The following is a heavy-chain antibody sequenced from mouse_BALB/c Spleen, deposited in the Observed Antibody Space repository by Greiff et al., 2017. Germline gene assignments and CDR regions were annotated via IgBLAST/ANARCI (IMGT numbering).Heavy chain of an antibody. CDR1: GFNIKDTY. D-gene: IGHD2-3*01. CDR2: IDPANGNT. V-gene: IGHV14-3*02. CDR3: ARSRDDGYFYAMDY. Sequence: DVQLQESGAELVKPGASVKLSCTASGFNIKDTYMHWVKQRPEQGLEWIGRIDPANGNTKYDPKFQGKATITADTSSNTAYLQLSSLTSEDTAVYYCARSRDDGYFYAMDYWGQGTSVTVSS. J-gene: IGHJ4*01.